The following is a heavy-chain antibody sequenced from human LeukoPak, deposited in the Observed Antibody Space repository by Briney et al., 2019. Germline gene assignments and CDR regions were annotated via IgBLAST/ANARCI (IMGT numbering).Heavy chain of an antibody. Sequence: GASVKVSCKASGGTFSSYAISWVRQAPGQGLEWMGGIIPILGTTNYAQNFQGRVRITADESTSTAYMELSSLRSEDTAVYYCARGRHTSRWFQNYYYYMDLWGKGTTVTISS. CDR2: IIPILGTT. J-gene: IGHJ6*03. D-gene: IGHD6-13*01. CDR1: GGTFSSYA. V-gene: IGHV1-69*13. CDR3: ARGRHTSRWFQNYYYYMDL.